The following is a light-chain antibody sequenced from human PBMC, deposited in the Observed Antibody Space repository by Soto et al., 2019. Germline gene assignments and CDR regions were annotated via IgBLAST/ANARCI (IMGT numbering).Light chain of an antibody. CDR1: QAISNH. J-gene: IGKJ4*01. V-gene: IGKV1-33*01. Sequence: QMTQSPSPLPASVGDRVIITCQASQAISNHLNWYQQKPGRAPKLLIYDTSNLETGVPSRFRGSGGGTDFTFTITSLQPEDFATYFCQQTDKLPLTFGGGTKVDMK. CDR2: DTS. CDR3: QQTDKLPLT.